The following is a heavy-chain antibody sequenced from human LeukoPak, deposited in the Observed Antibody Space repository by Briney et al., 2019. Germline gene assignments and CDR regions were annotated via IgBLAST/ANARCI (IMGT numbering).Heavy chain of an antibody. V-gene: IGHV3-23*01. CDR3: AIIGAAGGTTSAKKFDD. J-gene: IGHJ4*02. CDR2: ISATDGST. Sequence: PGGSLRLSCAASRFTFSSYAMSWVRQAPGKGLEWVSVISATDGSTYYADSMKGRFTISRDNSQNLVYLQMNSLRIEDTAMYYCAIIGAAGGTTSAKKFDDWGQGTLVTVSS. D-gene: IGHD1-14*01. CDR1: RFTFSSYA.